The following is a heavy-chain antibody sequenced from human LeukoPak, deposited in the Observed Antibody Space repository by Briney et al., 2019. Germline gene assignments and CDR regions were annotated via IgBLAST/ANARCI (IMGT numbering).Heavy chain of an antibody. J-gene: IGHJ5*02. CDR3: ARGGYYGSGNDFRFDP. Sequence: SETLSLTCNVSGYSITNGYYWGWIRQPPGKGLEWIGSIYHSGSTNYKPSLKSRVTISVDTSKNQFSLKLSSVTAADTAVYYCARGGYYGSGNDFRFDPWGQGTLVTASS. CDR1: GYSITNGYY. D-gene: IGHD3-10*01. CDR2: IYHSGST. V-gene: IGHV4-38-2*02.